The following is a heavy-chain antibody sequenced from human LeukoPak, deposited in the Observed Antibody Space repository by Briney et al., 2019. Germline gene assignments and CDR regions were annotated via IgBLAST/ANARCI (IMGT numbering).Heavy chain of an antibody. CDR1: GFTFSSYG. CDR2: IWYDGSNK. Sequence: GGSLRLSCAASGFTFSSYGMHWVRQAPGKGLEGVAVIWYDGSNKYYADSVKGRFTISRDNSKNTLYLQMNSLRAEDTAVYYCARALRDGYNYDCWGQGTLVTVSS. J-gene: IGHJ4*02. V-gene: IGHV3-33*01. CDR3: ARALRDGYNYDC. D-gene: IGHD5-24*01.